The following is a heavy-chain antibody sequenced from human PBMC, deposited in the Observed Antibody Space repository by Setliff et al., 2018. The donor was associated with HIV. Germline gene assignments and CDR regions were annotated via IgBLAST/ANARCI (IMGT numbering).Heavy chain of an antibody. CDR2: IIHSGSI. CDR3: ARGYASGYDAYGY. J-gene: IGHJ4*02. V-gene: IGHV4-34*01. D-gene: IGHD5-12*01. CDR1: GGSFSGHH. Sequence: SETLSLTCAVYGGSFSGHHWSWIRQSPGRGLEWIGEIIHSGSINYNPSLKSRVTISVDTYNNQFSLNMNSVNAADTAVYYCARGYASGYDAYGYWGQGTLVTVSS.